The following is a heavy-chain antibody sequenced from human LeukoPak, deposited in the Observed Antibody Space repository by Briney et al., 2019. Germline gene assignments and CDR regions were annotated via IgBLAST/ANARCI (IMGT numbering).Heavy chain of an antibody. J-gene: IGHJ4*02. CDR3: ARMALLTGGIPSGFIN. D-gene: IGHD3-9*01. Sequence: GRSLRLSCVGSGFTFGHVALHWVRQAPGKGLEWAAVTSYNGSVNFYADSVRGRFTISRDNSKNTLFLQMSSLRVEDTAVYYCARMALLTGGIPSGFINWGQGTLVTVSS. CDR2: TSYNGSVN. V-gene: IGHV3-30-3*01. CDR1: GFTFGHVA.